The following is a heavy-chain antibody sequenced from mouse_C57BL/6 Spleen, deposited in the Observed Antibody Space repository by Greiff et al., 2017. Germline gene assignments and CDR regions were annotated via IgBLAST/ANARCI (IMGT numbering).Heavy chain of an antibody. D-gene: IGHD1-1*01. Sequence: VQLQQSGAELARPGASVKLSCKASGYTFTSYGIRWVKQRTGQGLEWIGEIYPRSGNTYYNEKFKGKATLTADKSSSTAYMELRSLTSEDSAVYVCAREVEYCGSSSSPAGFAYWGQGTLVTVSA. V-gene: IGHV1-81*01. CDR2: IYPRSGNT. J-gene: IGHJ3*01. CDR1: GYTFTSYG. CDR3: AREVEYCGSSSSPAGFAY.